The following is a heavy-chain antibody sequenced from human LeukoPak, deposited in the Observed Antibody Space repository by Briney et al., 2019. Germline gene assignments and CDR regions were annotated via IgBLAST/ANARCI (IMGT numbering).Heavy chain of an antibody. Sequence: ASVKVSCKASDYTFTSYGISLVRQAPGQGLEWMGWISAYNGNTNYAQKLQGRVTMTTDTSTSTAYMELRSLRSDDTAVYYCARDQPLPMYNWNYEDYYYYGMDVWGQGTTVTVSS. V-gene: IGHV1-18*01. CDR3: ARDQPLPMYNWNYEDYYYYGMDV. CDR1: DYTFTSYG. J-gene: IGHJ6*02. CDR2: ISAYNGNT. D-gene: IGHD1-7*01.